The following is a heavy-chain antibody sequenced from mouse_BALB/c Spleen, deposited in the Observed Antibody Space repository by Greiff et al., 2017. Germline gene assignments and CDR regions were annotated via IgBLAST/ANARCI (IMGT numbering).Heavy chain of an antibody. V-gene: IGHV2-6-7*01. CDR1: GFSLTSYG. Sequence: QVQLKESGPGLVAPSQSLSITCTVSGFSLTSYGVHWVRQPPGKGLEWLGMIWGDGSTDYNSALKSRLSISKDNSKSQVFLKMNSLQTDDTARYYCARVTTASYYAMDYWGQGTSVTVSS. D-gene: IGHD1-2*01. J-gene: IGHJ4*01. CDR3: ARVTTASYYAMDY. CDR2: IWGDGST.